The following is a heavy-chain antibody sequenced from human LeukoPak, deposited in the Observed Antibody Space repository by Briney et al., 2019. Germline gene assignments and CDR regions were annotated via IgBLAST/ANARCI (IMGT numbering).Heavy chain of an antibody. V-gene: IGHV3-23*01. CDR3: AKRMATSRYFFDY. CDR1: GFTFSTYA. D-gene: IGHD5-12*01. Sequence: PGGSLRLSCVVSGFTFSTYAMSWVRQAPGKGLEWVSGISGGGSSSRYADSVKGRFTISRDNSRNTLFLQMNSLRAEDTALYYCAKRMATSRYFFDYWGQGTLVTVSS. J-gene: IGHJ4*02. CDR2: ISGGGSSS.